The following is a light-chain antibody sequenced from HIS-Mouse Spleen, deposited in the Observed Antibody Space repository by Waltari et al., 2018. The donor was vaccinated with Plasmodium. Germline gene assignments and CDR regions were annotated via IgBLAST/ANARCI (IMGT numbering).Light chain of an antibody. CDR3: QQYDNLPYT. J-gene: IGKJ2*01. Sequence: DIQMTQSPSSLSASVGDRVTITCQASQDISNYLNWYQQKPGKAPKRLISDASNLETGGPSRFSGSGSGTDFTCTISSLQPEDIATYYCQQYDNLPYTFGQGTKLEIK. V-gene: IGKV1-33*01. CDR1: QDISNY. CDR2: DAS.